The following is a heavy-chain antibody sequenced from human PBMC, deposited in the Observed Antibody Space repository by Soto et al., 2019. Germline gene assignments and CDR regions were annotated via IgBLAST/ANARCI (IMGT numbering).Heavy chain of an antibody. CDR2: ISYDGNNK. D-gene: IGHD3-22*01. CDR1: GFTFSSYA. CDR3: ARDGWLYYDSTSQGMDV. J-gene: IGHJ6*02. Sequence: LRLSCAASGFTFSSYAIHWVRQAPGKGLEWLAVISYDGNNKNYADSVKGRFTISRDNSKNTLYLQMNSLRAEDTSVYYCARDGWLYYDSTSQGMDVWGQGTTVTVS. V-gene: IGHV3-30-3*01.